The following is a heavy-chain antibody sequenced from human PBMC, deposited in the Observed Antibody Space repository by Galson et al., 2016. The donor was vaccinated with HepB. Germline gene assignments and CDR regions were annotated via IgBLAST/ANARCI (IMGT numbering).Heavy chain of an antibody. V-gene: IGHV1-18*04. CDR1: GYTFTTYG. CDR2: INPSNGNT. J-gene: IGHJ4*02. D-gene: IGHD2/OR15-2a*01. Sequence: SVKVSCKASGYTFTTYGFNWVRQAPGQGLEWMGWINPSNGNTNYAQKLQGRVTMTTDTSTGTAYMELGSLTSDDTAVYYCARGATFIRTPTPRYFHSWGQGTLVTVSS. CDR3: ARGATFIRTPTPRYFHS.